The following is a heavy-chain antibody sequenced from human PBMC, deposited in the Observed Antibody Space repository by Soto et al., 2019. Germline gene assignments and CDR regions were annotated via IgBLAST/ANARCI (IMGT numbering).Heavy chain of an antibody. J-gene: IGHJ3*02. V-gene: IGHV3-23*01. CDR1: GFTFSSYG. D-gene: IGHD2-15*01. CDR2: ITGNGDSS. CDR3: AKDPYCSGHSCYSKAFDI. Sequence: EAQLLESGGGLVRPGGSLRLSCAASGFTFSSYGMTWVRQAQGKGLEWVSSITGNGDSSHYADSVTGRFTISRDNSRSTLYLQMNSLRVEDTAVYYCAKDPYCSGHSCYSKAFDIWGQGTVVTVSS.